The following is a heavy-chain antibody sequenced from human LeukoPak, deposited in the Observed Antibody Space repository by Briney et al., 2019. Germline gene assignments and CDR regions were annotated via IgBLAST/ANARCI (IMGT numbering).Heavy chain of an antibody. CDR3: ARALPSPLYSGSYADAFDI. CDR2: ISASGSYI. CDR1: GFTFSTYN. D-gene: IGHD1-26*01. Sequence: PGGSLRLSCAASGFTFSTYNMNWVRQAPGKGLEWVSSISASGSYIYYADSVKGRFTISRDSAKNSLYLQMNSLRAEDTAVYYCARALPSPLYSGSYADAFDIWGQGTMVTVSS. V-gene: IGHV3-21*01. J-gene: IGHJ3*02.